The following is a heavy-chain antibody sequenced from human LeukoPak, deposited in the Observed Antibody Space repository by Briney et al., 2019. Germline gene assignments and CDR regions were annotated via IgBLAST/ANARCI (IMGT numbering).Heavy chain of an antibody. J-gene: IGHJ2*01. CDR2: ISSSSSYI. V-gene: IGHV3-21*01. D-gene: IGHD2-21*02. Sequence: SGGSLRLSCAASGFTFSSYSINWVRQAPGKGLEWVSSISSSSSYIYYADPVKGRFTISRDNAKNSLYLQMNSMRAEDTAVYYCARDLGDGGSYWYSDLWGRGTLVTVSS. CDR3: ARDLGDGGSYWYSDL. CDR1: GFTFSSYS.